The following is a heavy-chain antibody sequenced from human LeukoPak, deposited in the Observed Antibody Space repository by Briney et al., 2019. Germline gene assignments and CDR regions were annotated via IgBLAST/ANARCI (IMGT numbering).Heavy chain of an antibody. J-gene: IGHJ4*02. CDR2: MNPNSGNT. CDR1: GYTFTSYD. D-gene: IGHD3-16*02. V-gene: IGHV1-8*01. Sequence: ASVKVSCKASGYTFTSYDINWVRQATGQGLEWMGWMNPNSGNTGYALKFQGRVTMTRNTSISTAYMELSSLRSEDTAVYYCARILRLGELSFGYWGQGTLVTVSS. CDR3: ARILRLGELSFGY.